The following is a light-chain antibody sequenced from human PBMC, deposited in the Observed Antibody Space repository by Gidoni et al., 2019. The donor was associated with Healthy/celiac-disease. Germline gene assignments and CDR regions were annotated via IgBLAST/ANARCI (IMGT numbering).Light chain of an antibody. CDR2: GAS. Sequence: EIVLTQSPGTLSLSPGERATLFCRASQSVSSSYLAWYQQKPGQAPRLLIYGASSRATGIPDRFSGSGSGTDFTLTISRLEPEDFAVYYCQQYGSSPRTFGQXTKVEIK. J-gene: IGKJ1*01. CDR3: QQYGSSPRT. V-gene: IGKV3-20*01. CDR1: QSVSSSY.